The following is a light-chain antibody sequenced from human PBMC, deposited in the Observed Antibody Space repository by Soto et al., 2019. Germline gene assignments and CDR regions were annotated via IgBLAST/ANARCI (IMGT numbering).Light chain of an antibody. CDR1: QSISSS. Sequence: DIQMTQPPSTLSASVGDRVTITFRASQSISSSLNWYQQKSGKAPNLLIYGVSRLQGGVPSRFSGSGSGTDFTLSISSLQPEDFATYYCQQSYTAPSITFGQGTRLEIK. CDR2: GVS. J-gene: IGKJ5*01. CDR3: QQSYTAPSIT. V-gene: IGKV1-39*01.